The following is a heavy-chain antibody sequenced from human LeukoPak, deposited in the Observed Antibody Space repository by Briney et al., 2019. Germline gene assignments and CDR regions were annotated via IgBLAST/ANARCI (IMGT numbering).Heavy chain of an antibody. CDR3: ARVNYDILTGYWSAFDI. Sequence: SETLSLTCIVSGDSISSSSFHWGGIRQPPGKGLEWIGSIYNSGSSYYNPSLKSRVTISVDTSKNQFSLKLSSVTAADTAVYYCARVNYDILTGYWSAFDIWGQGTMVTVSS. D-gene: IGHD3-9*01. J-gene: IGHJ3*02. CDR1: GDSISSSSFH. CDR2: IYNSGSS. V-gene: IGHV4-39*07.